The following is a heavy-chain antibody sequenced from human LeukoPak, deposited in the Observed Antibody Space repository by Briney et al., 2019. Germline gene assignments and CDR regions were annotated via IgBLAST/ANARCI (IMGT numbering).Heavy chain of an antibody. V-gene: IGHV3-66*01. D-gene: IGHD3-10*01. CDR2: IHSGGST. Sequence: GGSLRLSCAVSGFTVSSNYMSWVRQAPGKGLEWVSVIHSGGSTYYADSVTGRFTASRDNSKNTVSLQMNSLRAEDTAVYYCARGGELLWFGELLYIGFDYWGQGTLVTVSS. J-gene: IGHJ4*02. CDR1: GFTVSSNY. CDR3: ARGGELLWFGELLYIGFDY.